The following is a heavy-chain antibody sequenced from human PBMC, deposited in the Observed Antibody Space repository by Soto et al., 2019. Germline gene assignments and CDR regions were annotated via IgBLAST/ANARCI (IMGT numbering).Heavy chain of an antibody. V-gene: IGHV4-30-2*01. Sequence: QLQLQESGSGLEKPSQTLSLTCAVSGGSISSGGYSWSWIRQPPGKGLEWIGYVYHSGNPYYNPSLKGRVTISLDRSKNQFSLELGSVTAADTAVYYCARLAFVTRIFDYWGQGTLVTVSS. D-gene: IGHD2-15*01. J-gene: IGHJ4*02. CDR2: VYHSGNP. CDR1: GGSISSGGYS. CDR3: ARLAFVTRIFDY.